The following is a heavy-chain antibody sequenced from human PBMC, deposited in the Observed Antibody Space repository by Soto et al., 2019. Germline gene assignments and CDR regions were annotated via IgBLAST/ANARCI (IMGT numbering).Heavy chain of an antibody. V-gene: IGHV4-31*03. Sequence: PSETLSLTCTVSGGSISSGGFYWSWIRQYPGKGLEWIGYIYNSGSTYYNPSLKSRLSMSIDTSKNQFSLKLSSVTAADTALYFCARGGDSYTIFDYWGQGTRVTVSS. D-gene: IGHD5-18*01. CDR3: ARGGDSYTIFDY. CDR1: GGSISSGGFY. J-gene: IGHJ4*02. CDR2: IYNSGST.